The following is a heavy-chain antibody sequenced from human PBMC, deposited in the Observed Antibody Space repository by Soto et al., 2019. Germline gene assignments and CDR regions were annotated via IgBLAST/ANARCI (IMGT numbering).Heavy chain of an antibody. D-gene: IGHD4-17*01. J-gene: IGHJ4*02. CDR2: INHSGST. CDR1: GGSFSGYY. V-gene: IGHV4-34*01. CDR3: ASSVTTTGHFDY. Sequence: SETLSLTCAVYGGSFSGYYWSWIRQPPGKGLEWIGEINHSGSTNYNPSLKSRVTISVDTSKNQFSLKLSSVTAADTAVYYCASSVTTTGHFDYWGQGTLVTVSS.